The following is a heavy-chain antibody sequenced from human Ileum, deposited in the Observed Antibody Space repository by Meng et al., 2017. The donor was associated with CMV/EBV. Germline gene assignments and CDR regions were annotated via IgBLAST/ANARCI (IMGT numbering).Heavy chain of an antibody. D-gene: IGHD1-26*01. V-gene: IGHV5-51*01. CDR1: GYNFNTYW. CDR3: ARPSSTKGLDY. CDR2: IYPGDSDA. Sequence: GESLKISCQTSGYNFNTYWIGWVRQMPGRGLEWLGTIYPGDSDATYSPSVRGHVTFSAGKSINTAYVQWDSLTASDTALYFCARPSSTKGLDYWGQRTLVTVSS. J-gene: IGHJ4*02.